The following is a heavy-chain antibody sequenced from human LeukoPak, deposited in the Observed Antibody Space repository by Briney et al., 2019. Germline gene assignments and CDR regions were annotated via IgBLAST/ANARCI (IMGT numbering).Heavy chain of an antibody. CDR1: GFTFSNSW. Sequence: GGSLRLSCAASGFTFSNSWMSWLRQAPGKGLEWVANMNQDGSEEYYLDSVKGRFTISRDNVKNLLFLQMNSLRAEDTAVYYCARDDSGCSINWGGQGTLVTVSS. CDR2: MNQDGSEE. CDR3: ARDDSGCSINW. D-gene: IGHD1-14*01. J-gene: IGHJ4*02. V-gene: IGHV3-7*01.